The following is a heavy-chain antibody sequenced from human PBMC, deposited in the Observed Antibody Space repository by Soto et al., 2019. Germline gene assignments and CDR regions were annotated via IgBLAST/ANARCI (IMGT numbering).Heavy chain of an antibody. CDR1: GYNFPNYW. Sequence: PGESLKISCKGSGYNFPNYWITWVRQMPGKGLEWMGRINPSDSYINYSPSFQGQVTISADKSISTAFLQWSSLKASDTTIYYCARHYYDVLTGSPSEYYFDSWGQGTLVTVSS. J-gene: IGHJ4*02. CDR3: ARHYYDVLTGSPSEYYFDS. D-gene: IGHD3-9*01. V-gene: IGHV5-10-1*01. CDR2: INPSDSYI.